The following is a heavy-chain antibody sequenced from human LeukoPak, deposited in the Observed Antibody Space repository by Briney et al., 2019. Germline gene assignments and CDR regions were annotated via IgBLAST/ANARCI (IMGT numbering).Heavy chain of an antibody. CDR3: ERDYGA. Sequence: PGGSLRLSCEASGFTFSRYWMHWVRQAPGMGLMWVSRINSDGSATTYADFVKGRFTISRDNAKNTVYLQMNSLRVDDTAIYYCERDYGAWGQGTLVTVSP. CDR2: INSDGSAT. CDR1: GFTFSRYW. D-gene: IGHD4/OR15-4a*01. V-gene: IGHV3-74*03. J-gene: IGHJ5*02.